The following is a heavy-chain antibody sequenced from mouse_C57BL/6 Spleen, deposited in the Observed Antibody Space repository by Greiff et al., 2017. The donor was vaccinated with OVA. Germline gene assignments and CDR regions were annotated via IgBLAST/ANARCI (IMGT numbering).Heavy chain of an antibody. V-gene: IGHV5-16*01. Sequence: EVQRVESEGGLVQPGSSMKLSCTASGFTFSDYYMAWVRQVPEKGLEWVANINYDGSSTYYLDSLKSRFIISRDNAKNILYLQMSSLKSEDTATYYCARSYGPYYFDYWGQGTTLTVSS. D-gene: IGHD1-1*02. J-gene: IGHJ2*01. CDR3: ARSYGPYYFDY. CDR1: GFTFSDYY. CDR2: INYDGSST.